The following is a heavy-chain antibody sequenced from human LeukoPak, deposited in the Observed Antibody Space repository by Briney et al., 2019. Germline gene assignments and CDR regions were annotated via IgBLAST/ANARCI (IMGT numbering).Heavy chain of an antibody. CDR3: ARVGIVVVPTAIDYMDV. CDR1: GFTFSDYY. D-gene: IGHD2-2*03. V-gene: IGHV3-11*04. CDR2: ISSSGSTI. J-gene: IGHJ6*03. Sequence: GGSLRLSCAASGFTFSDYYMDWIRQAPGKGLEWVSYISSSGSTIYYADSVKGRFTISRDNAKNSLYLQMNSLRAEDTAVYYCARVGIVVVPTAIDYMDVWGKGTTGTVSS.